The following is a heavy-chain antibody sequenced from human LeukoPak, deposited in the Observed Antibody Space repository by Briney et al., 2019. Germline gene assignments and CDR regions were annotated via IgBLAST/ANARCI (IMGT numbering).Heavy chain of an antibody. D-gene: IGHD3-10*01. CDR1: GFTFSSYW. V-gene: IGHV3-7*01. CDR3: ARDLGSGYYGSGRDLFYWYFDP. CDR2: IKQDGSEK. Sequence: GGSLRLSCAASGFTFSSYWMSWVRQAPGKGLEWVANIKQDGSEKYYVDSVKGRFTISRDNAKNSLYLQMNSLRAEDTAVYYCARDLGSGYYGSGRDLFYWYFDPWGRGTLVTVSS. J-gene: IGHJ2*01.